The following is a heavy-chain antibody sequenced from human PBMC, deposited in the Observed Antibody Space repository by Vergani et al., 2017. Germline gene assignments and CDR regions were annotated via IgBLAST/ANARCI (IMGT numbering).Heavy chain of an antibody. J-gene: IGHJ4*02. V-gene: IGHV3-9*01. D-gene: IGHD6-19*01. CDR2: ISWNSGSI. Sequence: EVQLVESGGGLVQPGRSLRLSCAASGFTFDDYAMHWVRQAPGKGLEWVSGISWNSGSIGYADSVKGRFTISRDNAKNSLYLQMNSLRAEDTALYYCAKADSSGWYVYWGQGTLVTVSS. CDR3: AKADSSGWYVY. CDR1: GFTFDDYA.